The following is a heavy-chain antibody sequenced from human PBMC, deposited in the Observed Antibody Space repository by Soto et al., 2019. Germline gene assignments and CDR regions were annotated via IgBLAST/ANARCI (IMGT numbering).Heavy chain of an antibody. Sequence: AGGSLRLSCAASGFTFSSYGMHWVRQAPGKGLEWVAVIWYDGSNKYYADSVKGRFTISRDNSKNTLYLQMNSLRAEDTAVYYCARDRYSSSIYYYGMDVWGQGTTVTVSS. V-gene: IGHV3-33*01. CDR1: GFTFSSYG. CDR3: ARDRYSSSIYYYGMDV. CDR2: IWYDGSNK. D-gene: IGHD6-6*01. J-gene: IGHJ6*02.